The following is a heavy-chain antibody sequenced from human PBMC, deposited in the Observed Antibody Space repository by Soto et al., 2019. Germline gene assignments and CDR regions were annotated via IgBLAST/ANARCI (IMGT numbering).Heavy chain of an antibody. Sequence: ASVKVSCKASGYTFTSYYMHWVRQAPGQGLEWMGIINPSGGSTSYAQKFQGRVTMTTDTSASTAYMELSSLRSEDTAVYYCAINIMITFGGPLDVWGQGTTVTVSS. CDR1: GYTFTSYY. J-gene: IGHJ6*02. D-gene: IGHD3-16*01. V-gene: IGHV1-46*01. CDR3: AINIMITFGGPLDV. CDR2: INPSGGST.